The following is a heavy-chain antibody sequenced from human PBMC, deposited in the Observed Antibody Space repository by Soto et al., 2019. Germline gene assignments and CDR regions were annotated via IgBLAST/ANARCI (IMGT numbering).Heavy chain of an antibody. Sequence: TSETLSLTCTFIRSSIPSSSSSWGWIRQPPGKGLERIGSIYYSGSTYYNPSLKSRVTVSVDTSKNQFSLKLSSVTAADTAVYYCARHPSNFWFDPWCQGTLVT. CDR1: RSSIPSSSSS. CDR3: ARHPSNFWFDP. D-gene: IGHD4-4*01. V-gene: IGHV4-39*01. J-gene: IGHJ5*02. CDR2: IYYSGST.